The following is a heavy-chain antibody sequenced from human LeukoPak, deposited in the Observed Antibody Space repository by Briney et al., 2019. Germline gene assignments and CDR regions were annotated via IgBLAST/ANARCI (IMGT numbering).Heavy chain of an antibody. CDR2: IYYSGRT. Sequence: AETLSLTCTVSGGSISSSNYYWNWIRQTPGKGLEWIGYIYYSGRTNYNPSLKSRVTISIDTSKNQFSLTLSSVTTADAAVYYCARGQKYRNGYTVTELGSGYFAYWGQGTLVTVSS. D-gene: IGHD5-18*01. J-gene: IGHJ4*02. CDR3: ARGQKYRNGYTVTELGSGYFAY. V-gene: IGHV4-61*01. CDR1: GGSISSSNYY.